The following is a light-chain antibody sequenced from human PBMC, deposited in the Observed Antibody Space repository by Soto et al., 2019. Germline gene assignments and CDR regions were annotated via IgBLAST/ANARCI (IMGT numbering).Light chain of an antibody. Sequence: QAVVTQPPSASGTPGQRVTISCSRSSSNIGSNTVNWYQQLPGTAPKLLIYSNNQWPSGVPDRFSGSKSGTSASLAISGLQSEDEADYYCAAWDDSLNGAVFGGGTQLTVL. CDR1: SSNIGSNT. J-gene: IGLJ7*01. V-gene: IGLV1-44*01. CDR3: AAWDDSLNGAV. CDR2: SNN.